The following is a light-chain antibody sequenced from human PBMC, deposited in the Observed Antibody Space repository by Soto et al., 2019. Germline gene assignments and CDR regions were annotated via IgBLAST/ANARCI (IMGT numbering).Light chain of an antibody. CDR1: SSNIGAGYD. J-gene: IGLJ1*01. CDR3: QSYDSSLSGYV. V-gene: IGLV1-40*01. Sequence: QSVLTQPPPGSGAPGRKVTFSCTGPSSNIGAGYDVHWYQQLPATAPTLLIYANDYRPSGVPGRFSGSKSGTSAALAITGLQAEDEADYYCQSYDSSLSGYVFGTGTKVTVL. CDR2: AND.